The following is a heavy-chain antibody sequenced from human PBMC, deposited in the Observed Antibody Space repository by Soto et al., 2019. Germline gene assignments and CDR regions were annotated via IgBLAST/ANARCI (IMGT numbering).Heavy chain of an antibody. J-gene: IGHJ6*02. CDR3: AKVATHYYYYGMDV. CDR1: GGSISSYY. D-gene: IGHD1-1*01. CDR2: IYYSGST. Sequence: ETLSLTCTVSGGSISSYYWSWIRQPPGKGLEWIGYIYYSGSTNYNPSLKSRVTISVDNSKNTLYLQMNSLRAEDTAVYYCAKVATHYYYYGMDVWGQGTTVTVSS. V-gene: IGHV4-59*01.